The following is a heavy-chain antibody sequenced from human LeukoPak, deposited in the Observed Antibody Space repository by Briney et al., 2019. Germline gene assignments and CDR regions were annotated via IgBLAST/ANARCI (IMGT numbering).Heavy chain of an antibody. D-gene: IGHD6-13*01. V-gene: IGHV1-18*01. CDR2: ISAYNGNT. CDR3: ARLSYSSSWYVWSYYYMDV. J-gene: IGHJ6*03. Sequence: ASVKVSCKASGYTFTSYGISWVRQAPGQGLEWMGWISAYNGNTNYAQKLQGRVTMTTDTSTSTAYMELRSLRSDDTAVYYCARLSYSSSWYVWSYYYMDVWGKGTTVTVSS. CDR1: GYTFTSYG.